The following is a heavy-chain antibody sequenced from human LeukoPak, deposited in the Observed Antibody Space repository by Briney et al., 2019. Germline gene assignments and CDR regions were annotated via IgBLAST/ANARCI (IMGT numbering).Heavy chain of an antibody. Sequence: SETLSLTRSVSIGSISSSKWWSWVRQSPVKGLEWIGEIYLYGTANYNPSFTSRVTMSVDRSKNQFSLKLSPVTAADTAVYYCARDGYYYDSSLDAFDIWGQGTMVTVSS. CDR3: ARDGYYYDSSLDAFDI. CDR1: IGSISSSKW. V-gene: IGHV4-4*02. CDR2: IYLYGTA. D-gene: IGHD3-22*01. J-gene: IGHJ3*02.